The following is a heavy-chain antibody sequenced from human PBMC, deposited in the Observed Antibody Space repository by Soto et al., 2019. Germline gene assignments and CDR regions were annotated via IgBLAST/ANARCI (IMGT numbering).Heavy chain of an antibody. J-gene: IGHJ6*02. V-gene: IGHV3-15*07. CDR1: GFTFSNAW. CDR2: IKSKTDGGTT. Sequence: EVQLVESGGGLVKPGGSLRLSCAASGFTFSNAWMNWVRQAPGKGLEWVGRIKSKTDGGTTDYAAPVKGRFTISRDDSKNTLYLQMNSLKTEDTAVYYCTTDPFGEVDYYYYGMDVWGQGTTVTVSS. D-gene: IGHD1-26*01. CDR3: TTDPFGEVDYYYYGMDV.